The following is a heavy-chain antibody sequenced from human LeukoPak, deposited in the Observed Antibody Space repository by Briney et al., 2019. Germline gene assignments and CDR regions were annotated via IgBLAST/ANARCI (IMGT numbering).Heavy chain of an antibody. V-gene: IGHV3-23*01. J-gene: IGHJ4*02. Sequence: GGSLRLSCAASGFTFSNYAMSWVRQAPGAGLEWVSTVSGSGRTTNYVDSVKGRFTVSRDNSKNTVYLQMNSLRADDTAVYFCAKGRTTLTTSSEFDYGGQGTLVTVSS. D-gene: IGHD4-17*01. CDR1: GFTFSNYA. CDR2: VSGSGRTT. CDR3: AKGRTTLTTSSEFDY.